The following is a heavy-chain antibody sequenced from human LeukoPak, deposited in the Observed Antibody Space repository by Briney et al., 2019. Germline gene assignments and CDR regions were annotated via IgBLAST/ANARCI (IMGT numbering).Heavy chain of an antibody. V-gene: IGHV1-24*01. D-gene: IGHD5-12*01. CDR2: FDPEDGET. CDR1: GYTLTELS. CDR3: ATGVIVDVEATTNGCDDY. J-gene: IGHJ4*02. Sequence: ASVKVSCKVSGYTLTELSMHWVRQAPGKGLEWMGGFDPEDGETIYAQKFQGRVTMTEDTSTDTAYMELSSLRSEDTAVYYCATGVIVDVEATTNGCDDYWGQGTLVTVSS.